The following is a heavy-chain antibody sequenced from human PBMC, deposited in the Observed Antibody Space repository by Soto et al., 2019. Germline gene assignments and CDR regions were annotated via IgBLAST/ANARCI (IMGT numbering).Heavy chain of an antibody. Sequence: QITLKESGPTLVKPTQTLTLTCSFSGFSLSTRGVGVGWIRQPPGKALEWLALIFWDDDKWYSPSLRSRLTITADTSKNQVVLTTTNMDPVDTATYYCAHRSRGYAYYFDQWGQGTLVTVSS. CDR1: GFSLSTRGVG. J-gene: IGHJ4*02. D-gene: IGHD5-12*01. CDR3: AHRSRGYAYYFDQ. CDR2: IFWDDDK. V-gene: IGHV2-5*02.